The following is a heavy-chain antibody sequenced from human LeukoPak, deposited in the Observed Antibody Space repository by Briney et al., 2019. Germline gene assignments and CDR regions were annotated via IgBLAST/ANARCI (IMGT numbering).Heavy chain of an antibody. Sequence: PSETLSLTCTVSGGSISSSSYYWGWIRQPPGKGLEWIGEINHSGSTNYNPSLKSRVTISVDTSKNQFSLKLSSVTAADTAVYYCARGRVLMVYAIKKAYFDYWGQGTLVTVSS. CDR2: INHSGST. D-gene: IGHD2-8*01. CDR3: ARGRVLMVYAIKKAYFDY. V-gene: IGHV4-39*07. J-gene: IGHJ4*02. CDR1: GGSISSSSYY.